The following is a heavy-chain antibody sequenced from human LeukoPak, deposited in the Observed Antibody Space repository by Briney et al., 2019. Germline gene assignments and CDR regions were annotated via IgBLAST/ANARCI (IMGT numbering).Heavy chain of an antibody. V-gene: IGHV4-34*01. D-gene: IGHD7-27*01. CDR1: GGSFSGYY. Sequence: SETLSLTCAVYGGSFSGYYWSWIRQPPGKGLEWIGEINHSRSTNYNPSLKSRVTISVDTSKNQFSLKLSSVTAADTAVYYCASRKLGNDYWGQGTLVTVSS. CDR2: INHSRST. J-gene: IGHJ4*02. CDR3: ASRKLGNDY.